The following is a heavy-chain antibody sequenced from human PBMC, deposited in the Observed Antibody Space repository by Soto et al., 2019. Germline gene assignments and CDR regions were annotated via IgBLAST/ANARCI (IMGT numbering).Heavy chain of an antibody. J-gene: IGHJ6*02. CDR1: GFTFSVSA. CDR3: ARIEYGLDV. D-gene: IGHD6-6*01. Sequence: EVQLVQSGGGRVQPGGSLKLSCEASGFTFSVSAIHWVRLASGKGLEWVGRIRTRKNRYVTTYAASVKGRFSLSRDDSKNTAYLQMNSLKTEDTAVYYCARIEYGLDVWCQWTTFIASS. CDR2: IRTRKNRYVT. V-gene: IGHV3-73*02.